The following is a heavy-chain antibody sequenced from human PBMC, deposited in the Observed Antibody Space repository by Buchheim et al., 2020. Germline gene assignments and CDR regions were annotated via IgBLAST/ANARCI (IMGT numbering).Heavy chain of an antibody. J-gene: IGHJ6*02. CDR3: AREGTDCSSTSYQGGVAPYGMDV. V-gene: IGHV4-59*01. CDR1: GGSISSYY. Sequence: QVQLQESGPGLVKPSVTLSLTCTVSGGSISSYYWSWLRQPPGKGLEWIGYIYYCGSTNYNPSLKSRVTISVDTSKNQFSLKLSSVTAADTAVYYCAREGTDCSSTSYQGGVAPYGMDVWGQGTT. D-gene: IGHD2-2*01. CDR2: IYYCGST.